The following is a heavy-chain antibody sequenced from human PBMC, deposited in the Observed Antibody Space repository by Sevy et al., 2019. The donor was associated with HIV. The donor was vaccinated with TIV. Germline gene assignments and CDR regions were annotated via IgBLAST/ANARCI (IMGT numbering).Heavy chain of an antibody. CDR2: INSDGSST. CDR3: AKDHDNNWFDP. D-gene: IGHD3-9*01. Sequence: GGSLRLSCAASGFTFSSYWMHWVRQAPGKGLVWVSRINSDGSSTSYADSVKGRFTISRDNSKNTLYLQMNSLRAEDTAIYFCAKDHDNNWFDPWGQGTLVTVSS. V-gene: IGHV3-74*01. J-gene: IGHJ5*02. CDR1: GFTFSSYW.